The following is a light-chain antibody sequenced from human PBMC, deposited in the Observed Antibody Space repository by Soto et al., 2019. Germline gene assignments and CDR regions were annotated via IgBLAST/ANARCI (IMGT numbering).Light chain of an antibody. CDR3: MQALQSPWT. V-gene: IGKV2-28*01. CDR2: WGS. J-gene: IGKJ1*01. Sequence: DIVMTQSPLSLTVTPGEPASISCRSDQSLLHSNGYNFLDWYLQKPGQSPQLLVYWGSNRASGVPDRFSGSGSGTDFTLKISRVEAEDVGVYYCMQALQSPWTFGQGTKVDIK. CDR1: QSLLHSNGYNF.